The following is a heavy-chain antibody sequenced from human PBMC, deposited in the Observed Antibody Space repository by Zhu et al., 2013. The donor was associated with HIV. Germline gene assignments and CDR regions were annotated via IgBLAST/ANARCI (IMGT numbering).Heavy chain of an antibody. J-gene: IGHJ4*02. V-gene: IGHV1-2*02. CDR3: ARGATEYSSSSGFDY. D-gene: IGHD6-6*01. Sequence: QVQVVQSGAEVKKPGASVKVSCKASGYTFTGYYMHWVRQAPGQGLEWMGWINPNSGGTNYAQKFQGRVNMTRDTSISTAYMELSRLRNDDTAVYYCARGATEYSSSSGFDYWGQGTLVTVSS. CDR2: INPNSGGT. CDR1: GYTFTGYY.